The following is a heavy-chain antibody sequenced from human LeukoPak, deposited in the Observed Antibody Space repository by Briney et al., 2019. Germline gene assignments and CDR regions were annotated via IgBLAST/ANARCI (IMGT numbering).Heavy chain of an antibody. CDR2: INAGNGNT. V-gene: IGHV1-3*01. D-gene: IGHD5-18*01. Sequence: ASVKVSCKASGYTFTSYGISWVRQAPGQGLEWMGWINAGNGNTKYSQKFQGRVTITRDTSASTAYMELSSLRSEDTAVYYCARGGGYSYASWFDYWGQGTLVTVSS. CDR1: GYTFTSYG. CDR3: ARGGGYSYASWFDY. J-gene: IGHJ4*02.